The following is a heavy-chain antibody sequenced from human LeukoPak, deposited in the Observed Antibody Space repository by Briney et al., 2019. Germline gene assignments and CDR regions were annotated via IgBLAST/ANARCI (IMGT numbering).Heavy chain of an antibody. J-gene: IGHJ4*02. D-gene: IGHD3-22*01. V-gene: IGHV1-46*01. CDR2: INPTGGST. CDR3: ARGAGGVSYYYDSSGSDY. Sequence: ASVKVSCKASGYTFTSYYMHWVRQAPGQGLEWMGLINPTGGSTGYAQKFQGRVTMTRDMSTSTDYMELSSLRSEDTAIYYCARGAGGVSYYYDSSGSDYWGQGTLVTVSP. CDR1: GYTFTSYY.